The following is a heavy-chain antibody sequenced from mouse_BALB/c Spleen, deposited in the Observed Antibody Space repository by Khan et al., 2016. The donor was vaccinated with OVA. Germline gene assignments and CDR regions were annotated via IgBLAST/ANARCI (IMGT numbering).Heavy chain of an antibody. V-gene: IGHV5-4*02. CDR3: ARGFYGGPFTY. CDR2: ISDGGSYT. D-gene: IGHD1-1*02. Sequence: EVELEESGGGLVKPGGSLKLSCAASGFTFSDYYMYWVRQTPEKRLEWVATISDGGSYTYYPDSVKGRFTISRDDVKNNLYLQMSSLKSEDTAMYYCARGFYGGPFTYWGQGLWSLSLQ. J-gene: IGHJ3*01. CDR1: GFTFSDYY.